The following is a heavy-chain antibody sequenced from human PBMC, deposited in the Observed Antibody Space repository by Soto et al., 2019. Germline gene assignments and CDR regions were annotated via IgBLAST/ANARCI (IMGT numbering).Heavy chain of an antibody. CDR2: ISYDGSNK. CDR3: AREGELRFLEWLSLYYGMDV. D-gene: IGHD3-3*01. V-gene: IGHV3-30-3*01. Sequence: GGSQRLSCAASGFTFRSYARHWVRQAPGKGLEWVAVISYDGSNKYYADSVKGRFTISRDNSKNTLYLQMNSLRAEDTAVYYCAREGELRFLEWLSLYYGMDVWGQGTTVTVSS. J-gene: IGHJ6*02. CDR1: GFTFRSYA.